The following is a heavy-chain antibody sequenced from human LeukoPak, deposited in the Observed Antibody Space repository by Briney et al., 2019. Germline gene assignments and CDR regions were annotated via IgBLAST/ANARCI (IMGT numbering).Heavy chain of an antibody. Sequence: SVKVSCKASGGTFSSYAISWVRQAPGQGLEWMGGIIPIFGTPNYAQKFQGRVTITTDESTSTAYMELSSLRSEDTTVYYCARIMVDDYGDNGLSWGQGTLVTVSS. D-gene: IGHD4-17*01. V-gene: IGHV1-69*05. CDR2: IIPIFGTP. CDR1: GGTFSSYA. CDR3: ARIMVDDYGDNGLS. J-gene: IGHJ5*02.